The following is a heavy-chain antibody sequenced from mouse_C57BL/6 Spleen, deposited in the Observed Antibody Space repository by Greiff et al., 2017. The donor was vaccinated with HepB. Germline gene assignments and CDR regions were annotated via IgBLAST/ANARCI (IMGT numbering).Heavy chain of an antibody. V-gene: IGHV7-3*01. J-gene: IGHJ1*03. CDR1: GFTFTDYY. D-gene: IGHD1-1*01. CDR2: IRNKANGYTT. Sequence: EVHLVESGGGLVQPGGSLSLSCAASGFTFTDYYMSWVRQPPGKALEWLGFIRNKANGYTTEYSASVKGRFTISRDNSQSILYLQMNALRAEDSATYYCARSIPNYYGSSYGYFDVWGTGTTVTVSS. CDR3: ARSIPNYYGSSYGYFDV.